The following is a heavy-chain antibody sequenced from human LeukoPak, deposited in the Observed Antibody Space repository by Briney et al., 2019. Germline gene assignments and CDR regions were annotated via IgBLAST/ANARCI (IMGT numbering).Heavy chain of an antibody. J-gene: IGHJ4*02. CDR1: GYSFTSYY. CDR2: INPSGSST. V-gene: IGHV1-46*01. Sequence: ASVKVSCKASGYSFTSYYMHWVRQAPGQGLEWMGLINPSGSSTTYAQKFRGRVTMTTDTSTSTAYMELRSLRSDDTAVYYCARDRVGASDHWGQGTLVTVSS. CDR3: ARDRVGASDH. D-gene: IGHD1-26*01.